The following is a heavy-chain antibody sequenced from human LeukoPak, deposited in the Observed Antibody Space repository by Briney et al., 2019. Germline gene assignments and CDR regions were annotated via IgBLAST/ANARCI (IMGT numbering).Heavy chain of an antibody. D-gene: IGHD1-26*01. CDR1: GGSISSYY. J-gene: IGHJ4*02. CDR2: IYYSGST. Sequence: SETLSLTCTVSGGSISSYYWSWIRQPPGKGLEWIGYIYYSGSTNYNPSLKSRVTISVDTSKNQFSLKLSSVTAADTAVYYCARRRFNGRGSYLGDYWGQGTLVTVSP. CDR3: ARRRFNGRGSYLGDY. V-gene: IGHV4-59*01.